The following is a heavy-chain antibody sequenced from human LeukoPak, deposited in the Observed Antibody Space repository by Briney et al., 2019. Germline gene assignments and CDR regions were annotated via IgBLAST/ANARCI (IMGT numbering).Heavy chain of an antibody. Sequence: GGSLRLSCAASGFTFRSYGMQWVRQAPGKGLEWVTFIRYDGSKKYYADSVKGRFTISRDNAKNSLYLQMNGLRAEDTAFYYCARDYGGSSPFDYWGQGTLVTVSS. CDR3: ARDYGGSSPFDY. V-gene: IGHV3-30*02. J-gene: IGHJ4*02. CDR2: IRYDGSKK. D-gene: IGHD4-23*01. CDR1: GFTFRSYG.